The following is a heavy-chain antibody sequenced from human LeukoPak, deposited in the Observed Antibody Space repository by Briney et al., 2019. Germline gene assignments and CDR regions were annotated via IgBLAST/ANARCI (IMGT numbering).Heavy chain of an antibody. J-gene: IGHJ4*02. Sequence: PSETLSLTCAVYGGSFSGYYWSWIRQPPGKGLEWIGEINHSGSTNYNPSLKSRVTISVDTSKNQFSQKLSSVTAADTAVYYCARMAEASHDYWGQGTLVTVSS. D-gene: IGHD5-24*01. V-gene: IGHV4-34*01. CDR1: GGSFSGYY. CDR2: INHSGST. CDR3: ARMAEASHDY.